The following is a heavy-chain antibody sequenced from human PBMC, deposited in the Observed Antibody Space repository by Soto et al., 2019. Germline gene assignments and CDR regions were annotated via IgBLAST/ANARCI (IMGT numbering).Heavy chain of an antibody. V-gene: IGHV3-74*01. CDR3: ARLNELVHDAFDI. CDR1: GFIFSSYW. Sequence: GGSLRLSCAASGFIFSSYWMHWVRQAPGKGLVWVSRINSDGSSTSYADSVKGRFTISRDNAKNTLYLQMNSLRAEDTAVYYCARLNELVHDAFDIWGQGTMVTVSS. CDR2: INSDGSST. D-gene: IGHD6-13*01. J-gene: IGHJ3*02.